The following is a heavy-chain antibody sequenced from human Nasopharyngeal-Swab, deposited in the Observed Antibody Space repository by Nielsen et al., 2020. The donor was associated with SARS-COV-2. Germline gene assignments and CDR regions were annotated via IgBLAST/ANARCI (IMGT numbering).Heavy chain of an antibody. Sequence: GESLKISCAASGFTFSSYAMSWVRQAPGEGLEWVSAISGSGGSTYYADSVKGRFTISRDNSKNTLYLQMNSLRAEDTAVYYCANYDSSGYLIDYWGQGTLVTVSS. J-gene: IGHJ4*02. D-gene: IGHD3-22*01. CDR3: ANYDSSGYLIDY. CDR2: ISGSGGST. V-gene: IGHV3-23*01. CDR1: GFTFSSYA.